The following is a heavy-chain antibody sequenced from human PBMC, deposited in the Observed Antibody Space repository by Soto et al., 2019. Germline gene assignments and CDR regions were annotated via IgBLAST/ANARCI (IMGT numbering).Heavy chain of an antibody. CDR3: AREVERGYSYGSLEY. J-gene: IGHJ4*02. CDR2: INPSGGST. V-gene: IGHV1-46*01. CDR1: GYTFTSYY. Sequence: QVQLVQSGAEVKKPGASVKVSCKASGYTFTSYYMHWVLQAPGQGIEWMGIINPSGGSTSYAQKFQGSVTMTRDTSTRQVYMELSSLRSEDTAVYYCAREVERGYSYGSLEYWGQGTLVTVS. D-gene: IGHD5-18*01.